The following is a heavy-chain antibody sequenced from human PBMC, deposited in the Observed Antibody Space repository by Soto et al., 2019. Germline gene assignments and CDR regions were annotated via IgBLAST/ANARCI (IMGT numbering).Heavy chain of an antibody. J-gene: IGHJ6*02. D-gene: IGHD3-10*01. CDR2: ISTSNSNT. V-gene: IGHV1-18*01. CDR3: ARPPQVPRSYYFNGLDV. CDR1: GYTFTNYG. Sequence: QVQLVQSGGEVKKPGAAVMVSCKASGYTFTNYGISWVRQAPGQGLEWMGWISTSNSNTAYAQKFQDRVTMTTDTSTSTAYMELRSLRPDDTAVYYCARPPQVPRSYYFNGLDVWGQGTTVTVSS.